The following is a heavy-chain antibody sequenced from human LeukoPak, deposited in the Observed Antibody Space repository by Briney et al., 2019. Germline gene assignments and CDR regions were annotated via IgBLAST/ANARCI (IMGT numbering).Heavy chain of an antibody. CDR3: ATESGTYSGTCFDY. Sequence: GGSLRLSSAASGFTFSSYNMNWVRQAPGKGLEWVSYISSSSNTIYYADSVKGRFTISRDNAKNSLYLQMNSLRAEDTAVYFCATESGTYSGTCFDYWGQGTLVTVSS. CDR1: GFTFSSYN. D-gene: IGHD1-26*01. J-gene: IGHJ4*02. V-gene: IGHV3-48*01. CDR2: ISSSSNTI.